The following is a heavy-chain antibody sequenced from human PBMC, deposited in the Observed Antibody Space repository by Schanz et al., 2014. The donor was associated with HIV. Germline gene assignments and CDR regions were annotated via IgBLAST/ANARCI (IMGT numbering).Heavy chain of an antibody. CDR1: GFTFNSYG. CDR3: AKDRNYYDSKYRGKGNYYYYYGMDV. D-gene: IGHD3-22*01. V-gene: IGHV3-30*18. J-gene: IGHJ6*02. CDR2: TSYDGTKK. Sequence: QVQLVESGGGVVQPGRSLRLSCVASGFTFNSYGMHWVRQAPGKGLEWVAVTSYDGTKKHYADSVKGRFTISRDNSKNSLSLLIKSLRADDAAVYYCAKDRNYYDSKYRGKGNYYYYYGMDVWGQGTTVTVSS.